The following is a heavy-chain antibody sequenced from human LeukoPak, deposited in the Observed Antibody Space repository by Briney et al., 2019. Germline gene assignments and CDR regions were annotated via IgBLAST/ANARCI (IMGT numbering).Heavy chain of an antibody. CDR3: ATRQNQKWELYAFDI. V-gene: IGHV1-24*01. CDR2: FDPEDGER. CDR1: GYTLTELS. Sequence: ASVKVSCKVSGYTLTELSMHWVPPAPGKGLEWMGGFDPEDGERIYAQKFQGRVTMTEDTSTDTAYMELSSLRSEDTAVYYCATRQNQKWELYAFDIWGQGTMVTVSS. D-gene: IGHD1-26*01. J-gene: IGHJ3*02.